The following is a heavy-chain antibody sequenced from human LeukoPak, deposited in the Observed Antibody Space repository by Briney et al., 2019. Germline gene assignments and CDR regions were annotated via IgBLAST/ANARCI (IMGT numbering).Heavy chain of an antibody. V-gene: IGHV3-30*18. CDR3: AKDPGAVVVQAYYLDH. Sequence: GGSLRLSSVDSGFRFMNFGMHWVRQAPGKEREWVAVISHDGTNTYHADSVRGRFTISRDNSKDTLYLQMHSLRPEDTAVYYCAKDPGAVVVQAYYLDHWGQGTLVTVSS. D-gene: IGHD2-21*01. J-gene: IGHJ4*02. CDR1: GFRFMNFG. CDR2: ISHDGTNT.